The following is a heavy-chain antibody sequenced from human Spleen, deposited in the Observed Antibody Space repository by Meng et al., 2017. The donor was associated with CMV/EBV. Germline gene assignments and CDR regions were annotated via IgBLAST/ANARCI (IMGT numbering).Heavy chain of an antibody. J-gene: IGHJ4*02. CDR2: ISWNSGNI. CDR1: GFTFEDYA. V-gene: IGHV3-9*03. CDR3: AKDIGQWLGIGYLDY. Sequence: SLKISCAASGFTFEDYAMHWVRQAPGKGLEWVSGISWNSGNIGYADSVEGRFTISRDNAKNSLYLPMNSLRAEDMALYYCAKDIGQWLGIGYLDYWGQGTLVTVSS. D-gene: IGHD6-19*01.